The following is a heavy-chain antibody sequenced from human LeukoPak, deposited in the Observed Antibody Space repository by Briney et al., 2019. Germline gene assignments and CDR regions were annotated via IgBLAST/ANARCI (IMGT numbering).Heavy chain of an antibody. CDR1: GYTFNGYY. Sequence: ASVKVSCKASGYTFNGYYIHWVRQAPGQGLEWMGGIIPIFGTANYAQKFQGRVTMTRDMSTSTVYMELSSLRSEDTAVYYCARGKGLIVAPYYYQGYFDYWGQGTLVTVSS. CDR2: IIPIFGTA. D-gene: IGHD3-22*01. CDR3: ARGKGLIVAPYYYQGYFDY. J-gene: IGHJ4*02. V-gene: IGHV1-46*02.